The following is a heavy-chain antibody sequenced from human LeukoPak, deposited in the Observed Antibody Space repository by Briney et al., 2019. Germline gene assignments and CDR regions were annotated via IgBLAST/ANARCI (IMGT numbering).Heavy chain of an antibody. V-gene: IGHV7-4-1*02. Sequence: ASVKVSCKAPGYTFTDFPINWVRQAPGQGLEWMGWIDTNTGNPAYAQGFTGRFVFSLDTSVSTSYLQINSLKADDTAVYYCARGYDTTGYFSYWGQGTLVTVSS. CDR1: GYTFTDFP. J-gene: IGHJ4*02. CDR3: ARGYDTTGYFSY. D-gene: IGHD3-22*01. CDR2: IDTNTGNP.